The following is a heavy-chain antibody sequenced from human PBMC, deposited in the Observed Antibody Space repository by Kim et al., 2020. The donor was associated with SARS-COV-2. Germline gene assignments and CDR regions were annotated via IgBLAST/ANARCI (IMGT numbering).Heavy chain of an antibody. V-gene: IGHV1-3*01. Sequence: ASVKVSCKASGFTFTDYAMHWVRQAPETRLGGRDWINVAMGNQNYPHHLKGRPTITRDTSATTAFMDLNSLTSEDTAVYYCLREMRYDTGCLLYWGQGSLVTVSS. CDR3: LREMRYDTGCLLY. CDR1: GFTFTDYA. J-gene: IGHJ4*02. CDR2: INVAMGN. D-gene: IGHD6-19*01.